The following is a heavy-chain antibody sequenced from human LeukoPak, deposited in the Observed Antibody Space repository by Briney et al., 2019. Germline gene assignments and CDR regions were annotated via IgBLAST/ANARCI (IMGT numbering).Heavy chain of an antibody. J-gene: IGHJ4*02. CDR3: VTDQTGRHPYFFDY. V-gene: IGHV3-7*01. CDR2: IKEDGSEI. Sequence: RGSLRLSSAASGFNFSTSWMTWVRQVPGKGRGWVANIKEDGSEIYYVDAVKGRFSISRDNAKTSLYLRMNNLSVADTAVYYCVTDQTGRHPYFFDYWGQGTLVTVSS. D-gene: IGHD3-10*01. CDR1: GFNFSTSW.